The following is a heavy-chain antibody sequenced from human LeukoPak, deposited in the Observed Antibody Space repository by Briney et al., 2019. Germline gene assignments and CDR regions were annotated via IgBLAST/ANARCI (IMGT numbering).Heavy chain of an antibody. V-gene: IGHV3-53*01. CDR1: GFTVSSKY. Sequence: GGSLRLSCVASGFTVSSKYMSWVRQAPGKGLEWVSVIYSGGSTYYGESVKGRFTISRDNSKNTVYLQMNALRAEDSAVYYCARGTVWRLGSYGLDVWGQGTTVTISS. CDR2: IYSGGST. D-gene: IGHD3-16*01. J-gene: IGHJ6*02. CDR3: ARGTVWRLGSYGLDV.